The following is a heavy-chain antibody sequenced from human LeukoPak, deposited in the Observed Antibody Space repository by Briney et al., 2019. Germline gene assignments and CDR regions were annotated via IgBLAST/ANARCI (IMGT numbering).Heavy chain of an antibody. J-gene: IGHJ4*02. V-gene: IGHV3-23*01. D-gene: IGHD3-16*01. Sequence: GGSLRLSCAPSGFTFSSYPMTWVRQAPGKGLEWVSTILSGGDTYYADSVKGRFTISRDNSRDTLYLQMNSLRAEDTAVYYCARGGGAYTPFDCWGLGTLVTVSS. CDR2: ILSGGDT. CDR3: ARGGGAYTPFDC. CDR1: GFTFSSYP.